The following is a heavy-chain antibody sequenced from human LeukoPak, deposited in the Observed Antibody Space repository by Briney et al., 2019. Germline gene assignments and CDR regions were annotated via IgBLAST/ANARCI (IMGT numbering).Heavy chain of an antibody. Sequence: PGGSLRLSCAASGSTFSSYGMYWVRQAPGKGLEWVAVIWYDGSNKYYADSVKGRFTISRDNSKNTLYLQVNSLRAEDTAVYYCAKDRAAAGQEAIDYWGQGTLVTVSS. J-gene: IGHJ4*02. CDR2: IWYDGSNK. CDR3: AKDRAAAGQEAIDY. CDR1: GSTFSSYG. V-gene: IGHV3-33*06. D-gene: IGHD6-13*01.